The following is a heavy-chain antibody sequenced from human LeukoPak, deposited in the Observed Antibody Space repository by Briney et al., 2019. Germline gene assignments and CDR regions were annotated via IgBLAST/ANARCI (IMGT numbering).Heavy chain of an antibody. J-gene: IGHJ4*02. V-gene: IGHV4-38-2*01. CDR1: GYSISSGYY. CDR3: ARDLVRGYSYGVFDY. CDR2: IYHSGSN. Sequence: PSETLSLTCAVSGYSISSGYYWGWVRQPPGKGLEWIGGIYHSGSNYYNPSLKSRVTMPVDTSKNQFSLKLTSVTAADTAVYYCARDLVRGYSYGVFDYWGQGTLVTVSS. D-gene: IGHD5-18*01.